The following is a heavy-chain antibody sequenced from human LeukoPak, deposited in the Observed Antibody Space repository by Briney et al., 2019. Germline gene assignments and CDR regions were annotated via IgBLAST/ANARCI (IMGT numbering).Heavy chain of an antibody. V-gene: IGHV3-23*01. D-gene: IGHD2-2*01. CDR2: ISDSGGGT. J-gene: IGHJ4*02. CDR1: EFTFSSYA. Sequence: GGSLILSCTASEFTFSSYAMSWVRQAPRKGLEWVSAISDSGGGTYYADSVKGRFTISRDNSKNTVYLQMNSLRAEDTAVYYCAKDRRACSSSSCYYRFDYWGQGTLVAVSS. CDR3: AKDRRACSSSSCYYRFDY.